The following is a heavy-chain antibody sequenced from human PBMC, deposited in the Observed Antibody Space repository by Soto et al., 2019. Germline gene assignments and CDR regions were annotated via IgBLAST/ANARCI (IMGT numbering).Heavy chain of an antibody. Sequence: SETLSLTCAAYGGSFSGYYWTWIRQPPGKGLEWIGEITHSGSTNYNPSLKSRVTISVDTSKNQFSLNLNSVTAADTAVYYCARSSVRGRSYWGQGTLVPVSS. CDR1: GGSFSGYY. V-gene: IGHV4-34*01. J-gene: IGHJ4*02. CDR3: ARSSVRGRSY. D-gene: IGHD3-10*02. CDR2: ITHSGST.